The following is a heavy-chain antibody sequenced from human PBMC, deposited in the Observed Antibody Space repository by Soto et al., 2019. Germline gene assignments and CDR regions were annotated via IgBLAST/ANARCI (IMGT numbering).Heavy chain of an antibody. J-gene: IGHJ3*02. CDR2: ISGSGGST. D-gene: IGHD6-19*01. Sequence: GGSLRLSCAASGFTFSSYAMSWVRQAPGKGLEWVSAISGSGGSTYYADSVKGRFTISRDNSKNTLYLQMNSLRAEDTAVYYCAKALLQWLVATDAFDTWGQQTVLTISS. CDR1: GFTFSSYA. CDR3: AKALLQWLVATDAFDT. V-gene: IGHV3-23*01.